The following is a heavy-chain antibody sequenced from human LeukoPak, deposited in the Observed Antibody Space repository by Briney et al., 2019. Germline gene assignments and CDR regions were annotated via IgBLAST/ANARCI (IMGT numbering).Heavy chain of an antibody. CDR2: INPEGSQK. CDR1: GFTFSNYW. Sequence: GGSLRLSCAASGFTFSNYWMSWVRQAPGKGLEWVANINPEGSQKQCVDSVKGRFTISRDNAKNSLYLQMGSLRAEDTDVYYCTSLDTDMVTTDYWGQGTLVTVSS. V-gene: IGHV3-7*01. J-gene: IGHJ4*02. CDR3: TSLDTDMVTTDY. D-gene: IGHD5-18*01.